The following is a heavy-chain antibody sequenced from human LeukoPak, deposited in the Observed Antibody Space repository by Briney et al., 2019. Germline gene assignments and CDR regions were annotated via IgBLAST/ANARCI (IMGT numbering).Heavy chain of an antibody. CDR1: GFTFSSYW. Sequence: GGSLRLSCAASGFTFSSYWMSWVRQAPGKGLEWVANIKQDGSEKYYVDSVEGRFTISRDNAKNSLYLQMNSLRAEDTAVYYCARDYSSRAPEYFQHWGQGTLVTVSS. CDR3: ARDYSSRAPEYFQH. V-gene: IGHV3-7*03. D-gene: IGHD6-13*01. CDR2: IKQDGSEK. J-gene: IGHJ1*01.